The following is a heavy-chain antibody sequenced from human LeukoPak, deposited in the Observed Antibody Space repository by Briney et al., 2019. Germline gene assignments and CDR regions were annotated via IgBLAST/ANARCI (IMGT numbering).Heavy chain of an antibody. CDR3: ARAAIVVVVAATTPDAFDI. J-gene: IGHJ3*02. Sequence: SSETLSLTCTVSGGSISSYYWSWIRQPPGKGLEWIGYIYYSGSTNYNPSLKSRVTISVDTSKHQFSLKLSSVTAADTAVYYCARAAIVVVVAATTPDAFDIWGQGTRVSVS. V-gene: IGHV4-59*01. CDR1: GGSISSYY. CDR2: IYYSGST. D-gene: IGHD2-15*01.